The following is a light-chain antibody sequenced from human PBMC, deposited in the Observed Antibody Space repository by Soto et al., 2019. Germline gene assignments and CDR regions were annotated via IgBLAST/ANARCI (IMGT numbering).Light chain of an antibody. Sequence: DIQMTQSPSALSASVGDSVTITCRSSQAISDYLAWFQQKPGQAPKRLIYAASTLESGVSSRFSGSGSGTEFSLTISSLQPEDFATSFCLQHKNWQWTFGQGTKVDIK. V-gene: IGKV1-17*03. CDR2: AAS. CDR1: QAISDY. J-gene: IGKJ1*01. CDR3: LQHKNWQWT.